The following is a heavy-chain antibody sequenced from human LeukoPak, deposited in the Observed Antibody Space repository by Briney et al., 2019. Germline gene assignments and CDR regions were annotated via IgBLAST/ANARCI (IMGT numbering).Heavy chain of an antibody. CDR1: GFTFRSYA. CDR3: AKGYGYSSSWTSNYYFYGLDV. J-gene: IGHJ6*02. V-gene: IGHV3-23*01. D-gene: IGHD6-13*01. Sequence: GGSLRLSCAASGFTFRSYAMSWVRQAPGKGLEWVSAISDSDSGTYYADSVKGRFTISRDNSKNTLYLQMNSLRAEDTAVYYRAKGYGYSSSWTSNYYFYGLDVWGQGTTVTVSS. CDR2: ISDSDSGT.